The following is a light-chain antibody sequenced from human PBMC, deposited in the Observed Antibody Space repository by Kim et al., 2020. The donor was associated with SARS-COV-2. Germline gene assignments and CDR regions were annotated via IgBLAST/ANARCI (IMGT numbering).Light chain of an antibody. CDR2: GAY. J-gene: IGKJ4*01. CDR1: QSVSRN. V-gene: IGKV3-15*01. Sequence: PEERASRSCRASQSVSRNLAWYQQKPGQAPRLLICGAYTRATGIPARFSGSGSETECTLTISSLQSEDFAVYYCQQYNNWPPLTFGGGTKVDIK. CDR3: QQYNNWPPLT.